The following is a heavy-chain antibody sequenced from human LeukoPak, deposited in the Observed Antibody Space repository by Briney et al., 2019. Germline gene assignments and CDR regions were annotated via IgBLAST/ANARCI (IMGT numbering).Heavy chain of an antibody. CDR3: ARAEANWLSSSNWFDP. Sequence: PSETLSLTCTVSGGSISNYYWSWVRQPPGKGLEWIGYLYYSGSTNYNPSLKSRVTISMDTSKNQFSLNLSSVTAADTAVYYCARAEANWLSSSNWFDPWGQGTLVTVSS. J-gene: IGHJ5*02. CDR2: LYYSGST. CDR1: GGSISNYY. D-gene: IGHD3-9*01. V-gene: IGHV4-59*08.